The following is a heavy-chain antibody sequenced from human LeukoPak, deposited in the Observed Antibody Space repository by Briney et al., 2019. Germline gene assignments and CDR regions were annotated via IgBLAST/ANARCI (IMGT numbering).Heavy chain of an antibody. CDR1: GFTFSNFG. CDR3: ARRGTDASFSFFDV. D-gene: IGHD1-1*01. CDR2: VSYDGKNK. Sequence: GRSLRLSCAASGFTFSNFGMHWVRQAPGKGLEWVAVVSYDGKNKYYTDSVKGRFTISRDNTNTSLFLQMNSLRAEDTATYFCARRGTDASFSFFDVWGQGTMVTVSS. V-gene: IGHV3-30*03. J-gene: IGHJ3*01.